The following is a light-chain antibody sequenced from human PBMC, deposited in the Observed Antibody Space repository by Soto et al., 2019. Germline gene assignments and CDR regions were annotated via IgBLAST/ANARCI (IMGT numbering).Light chain of an antibody. Sequence: DNQMSQSPSSVAASVGDRVSITCRASQGIIDYLAWYQQKPGKAPKLLIYAASTLQSGVPSRFSGSGAGTDFTLTITSLQPEDVATYYCQKYNSAPRTFGQGTKVEIK. CDR3: QKYNSAPRT. V-gene: IGKV1-27*01. CDR2: AAS. CDR1: QGIIDY. J-gene: IGKJ1*01.